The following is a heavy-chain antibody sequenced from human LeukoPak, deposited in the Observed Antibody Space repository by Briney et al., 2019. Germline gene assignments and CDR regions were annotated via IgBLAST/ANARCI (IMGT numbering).Heavy chain of an antibody. CDR1: GGFISSSGYY. CDR3: ARKPHYNNWFGP. D-gene: IGHD3-10*01. Sequence: SETLSLTCTVSGGFISSSGYYWGWIRQPSGKGLEWIGSIYYSGNTDCNPSLKSRATISVDTSKNLFSLKLNSVTAADTAVYYCARKPHYNNWFGPWGQGTLVTVSS. V-gene: IGHV4-39*01. CDR2: IYYSGNT. J-gene: IGHJ5*02.